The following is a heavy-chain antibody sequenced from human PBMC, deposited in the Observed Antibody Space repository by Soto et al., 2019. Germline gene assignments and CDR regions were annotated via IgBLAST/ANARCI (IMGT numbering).Heavy chain of an antibody. CDR2: ISGSGGST. D-gene: IGHD6-13*01. J-gene: IGHJ6*02. CDR1: GFTFSSYA. V-gene: IGHV3-23*01. Sequence: LSLTCAASGFTFSSYAMSWVRQAPGKGLEWVSAISGSGGSTYYADSVKGRFTISRDNSKNTLYLQMNSLRAEDTAVYYCAKDRAAADNLLLYGMDVWGQGTTVTVSS. CDR3: AKDRAAADNLLLYGMDV.